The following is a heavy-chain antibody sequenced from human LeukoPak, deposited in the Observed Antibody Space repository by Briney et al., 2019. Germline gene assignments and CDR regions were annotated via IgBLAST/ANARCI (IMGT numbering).Heavy chain of an antibody. CDR1: GGSISSGGYY. V-gene: IGHV4-31*03. D-gene: IGHD3-22*01. J-gene: IGHJ4*02. CDR3: ARNRYDSSGYYYQLLDY. Sequence: PSETPSLTCTVSGGSISSGGYYWSWIRQHPGKGLEWIGYIYYSGSTYYNPSLKSRVTISVDTSKNQFSLKLSSVTAADTAVYYCARNRYDSSGYYYQLLDYWGQGTLVTVSS. CDR2: IYYSGST.